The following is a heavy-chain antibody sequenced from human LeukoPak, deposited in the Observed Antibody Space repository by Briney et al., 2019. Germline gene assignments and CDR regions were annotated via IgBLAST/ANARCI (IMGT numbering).Heavy chain of an antibody. CDR2: IYSSGST. CDR3: ATVRGGATDRGCFDP. J-gene: IGHJ5*02. CDR1: GGSISSETYY. V-gene: IGHV4-61*02. D-gene: IGHD1-26*01. Sequence: PSETLSLPCTVSGGSISSETYYWSWIRQPAGKGLEWIGRIYSSGSTNYNPSPKSRITISVDTSKNQFSLKLTSVTAADTAVYYCATVRGGATDRGCFDPWGQGTLVTVSS.